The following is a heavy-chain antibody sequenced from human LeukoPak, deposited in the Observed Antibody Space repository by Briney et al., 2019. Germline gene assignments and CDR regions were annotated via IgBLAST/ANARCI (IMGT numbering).Heavy chain of an antibody. Sequence: GGSLRLSCAASGFTFNNYAMSWVRQAPGKGLEWVSGISGSGGSTYYADSVKGRFTISRDNFKNTLYLQMNSLRAEDTAVYYCAKEVSVAGYGMDVWGQGTTVTVSS. V-gene: IGHV3-23*01. CDR3: AKEVSVAGYGMDV. D-gene: IGHD6-19*01. J-gene: IGHJ6*02. CDR1: GFTFNNYA. CDR2: ISGSGGST.